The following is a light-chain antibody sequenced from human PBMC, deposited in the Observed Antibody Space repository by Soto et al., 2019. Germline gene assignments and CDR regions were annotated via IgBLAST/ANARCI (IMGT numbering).Light chain of an antibody. CDR2: AAS. CDR1: QGISNY. Sequence: DIQMTQSPSSLSASVGDRVTITCRARQGISNYLAWYQQKPGKVPKLLIYAASTLQSGVTSRFSGSGSGTDFNLTISSLQPEDVATYYCQKYNSAPHTFGQGTKLEIK. CDR3: QKYNSAPHT. V-gene: IGKV1-27*01. J-gene: IGKJ2*01.